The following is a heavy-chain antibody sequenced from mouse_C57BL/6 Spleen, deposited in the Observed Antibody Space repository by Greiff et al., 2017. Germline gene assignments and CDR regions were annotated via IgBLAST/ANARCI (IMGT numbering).Heavy chain of an antibody. CDR3: VGGNWDLFAY. V-gene: IGHV10-1*01. D-gene: IGHD4-1*01. Sequence: EVMLVESGGGLVQPKGSLKLSCAASGFSFNTYAMNWVRQAPGKGLEWVARIRSKSNNYATYYADSVKDRFTISRDDSESMLYLQMNNLKTEDTAMYYCVGGNWDLFAYWGQGTLVTVSA. CDR2: IRSKSNNYAT. CDR1: GFSFNTYA. J-gene: IGHJ3*01.